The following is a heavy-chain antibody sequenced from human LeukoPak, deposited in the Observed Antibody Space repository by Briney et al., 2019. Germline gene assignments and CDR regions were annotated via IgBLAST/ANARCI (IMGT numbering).Heavy chain of an antibody. D-gene: IGHD6-19*01. CDR3: ARGLGFSGWYEYLDY. CDR1: GGSISSYY. CDR2: IYYSGST. J-gene: IGHJ4*02. Sequence: SETLSLTCTVSGGSISSYYWSWIRQPPGRGLEWIGYIYYSGSTNYNPSLKSRVTISVDTSKNQFSLKLSSVTAADTAVYYCARGLGFSGWYEYLDYWGQGTLVTVSS. V-gene: IGHV4-59*12.